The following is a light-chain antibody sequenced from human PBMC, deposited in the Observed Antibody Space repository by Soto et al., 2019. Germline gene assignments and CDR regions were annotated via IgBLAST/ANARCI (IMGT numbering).Light chain of an antibody. J-gene: IGKJ2*01. Sequence: AIQMTQSPSSLSASVGDRVTITCRASQGIKNDVAWYQQKPGKAPKLLIYAASSLQSGAPPRFSGSGSGTDFTLTISSLQPDDFATYYCLQDYNYPYTFGQGTKLEIK. CDR3: LQDYNYPYT. CDR1: QGIKND. CDR2: AAS. V-gene: IGKV1-6*01.